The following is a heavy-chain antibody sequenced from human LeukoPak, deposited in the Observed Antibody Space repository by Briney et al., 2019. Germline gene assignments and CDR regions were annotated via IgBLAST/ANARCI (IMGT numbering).Heavy chain of an antibody. CDR1: GGSISSYY. V-gene: IGHV4-34*01. CDR3: ARGRRQWLVLGFNWFDP. CDR2: INHSGST. D-gene: IGHD6-19*01. Sequence: SETPSLTCTVSGGSISSYYWSWIRQPPGKGLEWIGEINHSGSTNYNPSLKSRVTISVDTSKNQFSLKLSSVTAADTAVYYCARGRRQWLVLGFNWFDPWGQGTLVTVSS. J-gene: IGHJ5*02.